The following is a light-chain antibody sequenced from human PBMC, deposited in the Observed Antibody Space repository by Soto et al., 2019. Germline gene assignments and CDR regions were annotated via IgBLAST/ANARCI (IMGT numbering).Light chain of an antibody. J-gene: IGKJ4*01. CDR2: DAS. CDR1: QSVSSY. V-gene: IGKV3-11*01. Sequence: EIVLTQSPATLSLSPGERATLSCRASQSVSSYLACYQQKPGQAPRLLIYDASNRATGIPARFSGSGSGTDVTLTISTLEHEDFAVYYCQQRSNWLTFGGGTKVEIK. CDR3: QQRSNWLT.